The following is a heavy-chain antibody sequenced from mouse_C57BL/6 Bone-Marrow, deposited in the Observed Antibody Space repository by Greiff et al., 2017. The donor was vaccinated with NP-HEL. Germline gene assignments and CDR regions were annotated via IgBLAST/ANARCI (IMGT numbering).Heavy chain of an antibody. Sequence: EVQLQQSGPELVKPGASVKISCKASGYTFTDYYMNWVKQSHGKSLEWIGDINPNNGGTSYNQKFKGKATLTVDKSSSTAYMELRSLTSEDSAVYYCARRGYSAYYFDYWGQGTTLTVSS. V-gene: IGHV1-26*01. CDR2: INPNNGGT. D-gene: IGHD2-12*01. CDR1: GYTFTDYY. CDR3: ARRGYSAYYFDY. J-gene: IGHJ2*01.